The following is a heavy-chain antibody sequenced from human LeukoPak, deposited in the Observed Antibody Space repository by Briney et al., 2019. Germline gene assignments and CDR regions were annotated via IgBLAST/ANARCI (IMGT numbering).Heavy chain of an antibody. CDR3: AREAMVRGVRNWFDP. CDR1: GYTFTRYD. J-gene: IGHJ5*02. Sequence: ASVKVSCKASGYTFTRYDINWVRQATGQGLEWMGWMNPNSDTTGYAQKFQDRVTMTRDTSISTAYMELSRLRSDDTAVYYCAREAMVRGVRNWFDPWGQGTLVTVSS. V-gene: IGHV1-8*01. D-gene: IGHD3-10*01. CDR2: MNPNSDTT.